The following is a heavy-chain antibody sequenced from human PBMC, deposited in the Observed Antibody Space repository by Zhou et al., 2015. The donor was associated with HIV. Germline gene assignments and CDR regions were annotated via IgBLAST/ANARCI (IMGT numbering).Heavy chain of an antibody. CDR1: GGTFTSYG. V-gene: IGHV1-18*01. Sequence: QVQLVQSGAEVKKPGSSVKVSCKASGGTFTSYGISWVRQAPGQGLEWMGWISAYNGNTNYAQKLQGRVTMTTDTSTSTAYMELRSLRSDDTAVYYCARDQGSGWYSAGSGRFFDYVGPGNPGHRLL. J-gene: IGHJ4*02. CDR2: ISAYNGNT. D-gene: IGHD6-19*01. CDR3: ARDQGSGWYSAGSGRFFDY.